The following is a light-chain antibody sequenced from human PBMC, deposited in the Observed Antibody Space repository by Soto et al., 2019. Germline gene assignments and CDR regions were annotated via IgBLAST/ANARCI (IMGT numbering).Light chain of an antibody. J-gene: IGKJ1*01. CDR2: KAS. V-gene: IGKV1-5*03. CDR3: QQYNSYSTWT. CDR1: QSITGW. Sequence: DIQMTQSPSTLSASVGDRVTITCRASQSITGWLAWFQQKPGKAPKLLISKASNLESGVPSRFSGSGSGTEFTLTISSLQPDDFATYYCQQYNSYSTWTFGQGTKVDIK.